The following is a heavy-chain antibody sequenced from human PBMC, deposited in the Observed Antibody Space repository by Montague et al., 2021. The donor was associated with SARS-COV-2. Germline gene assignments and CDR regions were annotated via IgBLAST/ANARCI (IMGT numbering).Heavy chain of an antibody. CDR2: IYHSGTT. CDR3: AREKAVGLRTVCDI. J-gene: IGHJ3*02. CDR1: GFSIGSGDY. Sequence: SETPSLTCTVSGFSIGSGDYWGWIRQPPGKGLEWIGSIYHSGTTXXNPSLQSRLTMSIDTSTNQFSLRLTSVTAADTAVFFCAREKAVGLRTVCDIWGQGTTVTVSS. D-gene: IGHD3-10*01. V-gene: IGHV4-38-2*02.